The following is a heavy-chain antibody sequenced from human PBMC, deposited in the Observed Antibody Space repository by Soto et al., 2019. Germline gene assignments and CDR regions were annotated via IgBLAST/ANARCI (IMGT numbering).Heavy chain of an antibody. J-gene: IGHJ6*02. Sequence: GESLKISCKGSGYSFTSYWIGWVRQMPGKGLEWMGIIYPGDSDTRYSPSFQGQVTISADKSISTAYLQWSSLKASDTAMYYCARQRRQLLRYYYGMDVWGQGTTVTVSS. CDR2: IYPGDSDT. CDR3: ARQRRQLLRYYYGMDV. CDR1: GYSFTSYW. D-gene: IGHD6-6*01. V-gene: IGHV5-51*01.